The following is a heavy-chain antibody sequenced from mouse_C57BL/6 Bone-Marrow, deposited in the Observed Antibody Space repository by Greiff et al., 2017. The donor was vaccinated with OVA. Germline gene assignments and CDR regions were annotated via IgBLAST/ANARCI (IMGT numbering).Heavy chain of an antibody. V-gene: IGHV1-62-2*01. J-gene: IGHJ4*01. CDR1: GYTFTEYT. CDR3: ARHEGRGGGRYYAMDY. CDR2: FYPGSGSI. Sequence: QVHVKQSGAELVKPGASVKLSCKASGYTFTEYTIHWVKQRSGQGLEWIGWFYPGSGSIKYTEKFKDKATLTADKSSSTVYMELSRLTSEDSAVYFGARHEGRGGGRYYAMDYWGQGTSVTVSS.